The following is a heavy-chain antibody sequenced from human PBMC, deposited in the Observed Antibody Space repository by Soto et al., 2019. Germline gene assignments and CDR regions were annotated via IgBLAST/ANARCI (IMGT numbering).Heavy chain of an antibody. CDR3: AGRLLYVLRYSPPWNYFDY. D-gene: IGHD3-9*01. Sequence: SETLSLTCTVSGGSISSSSYYWGWIRQPPGKGLEWIGSIYYSGSTYYNPSLKSRVTISVDTSKNQFSLKLSSVTAADTAVYYCAGRLLYVLRYSPPWNYFDYWGQGTLVTVSS. CDR1: GGSISSSSYY. CDR2: IYYSGST. J-gene: IGHJ4*02. V-gene: IGHV4-39*01.